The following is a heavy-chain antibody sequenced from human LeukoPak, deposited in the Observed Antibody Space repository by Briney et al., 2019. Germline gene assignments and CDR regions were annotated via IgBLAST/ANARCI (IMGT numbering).Heavy chain of an antibody. J-gene: IGHJ4*02. CDR3: ARRNRRDGYNFDY. CDR1: GYSFTSYW. Sequence: GESLQISCKGSGYSFTSYWIGWVRQMPGKGLEWMGIIYPGDSDTRYSPSFQGQVTISADKSISTAYLQWSSLKASDTAMYYCARRNRRDGYNFDYWGQGTLVTVSA. V-gene: IGHV5-51*01. CDR2: IYPGDSDT. D-gene: IGHD5-24*01.